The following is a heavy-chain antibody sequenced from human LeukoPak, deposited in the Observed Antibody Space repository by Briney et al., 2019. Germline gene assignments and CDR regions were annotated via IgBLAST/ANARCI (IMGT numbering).Heavy chain of an antibody. CDR2: ISGYNGNT. CDR1: GYTFTSWG. D-gene: IGHD2-15*01. J-gene: IGHJ4*02. V-gene: IGHV1-18*01. CDR3: ARAPLYGSCEY. Sequence: ASVNVSCKASGYTFTSWGISWVRQARGQGLEWMGWISGYNGNTNYAQKLQGRVTMTTDTSTSTASMELRSLRADDTAVYYCARAPLYGSCEYWGQGTLVTVSS.